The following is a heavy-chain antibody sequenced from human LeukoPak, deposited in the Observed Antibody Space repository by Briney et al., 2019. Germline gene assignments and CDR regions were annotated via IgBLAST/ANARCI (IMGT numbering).Heavy chain of an antibody. V-gene: IGHV3-9*01. Sequence: GGSLRLSCAASGFTFEDYAMHWVRHAPGKGLEWVSGISWNSGSIGYADSVKGRFTISRDNAKNSLYLQMNSLRAEDTALYYCAKDLHFYYDSSGGGYDYWGQGTLVTVSS. CDR2: ISWNSGSI. CDR3: AKDLHFYYDSSGGGYDY. D-gene: IGHD3-22*01. J-gene: IGHJ4*02. CDR1: GFTFEDYA.